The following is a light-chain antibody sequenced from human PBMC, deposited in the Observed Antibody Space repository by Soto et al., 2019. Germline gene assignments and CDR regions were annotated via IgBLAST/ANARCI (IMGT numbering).Light chain of an antibody. J-gene: IGLJ1*01. CDR2: EVS. CDR1: SSDVGSYNL. V-gene: IGLV2-23*02. Sequence: QSVLNRPASGYGSHVHALTISCKGTSSDVGSYNLVSWYQQHPGKAPKLMIYEVSKRPSGVSNRFSGSKSGNTASLTISGLQAEDEADYYCCSYAGSSTYVFGTGTEVIVL. CDR3: CSYAGSSTYV.